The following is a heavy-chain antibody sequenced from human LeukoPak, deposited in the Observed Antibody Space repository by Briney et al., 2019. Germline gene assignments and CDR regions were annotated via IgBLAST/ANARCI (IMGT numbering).Heavy chain of an antibody. CDR3: AKDGSSEPLDY. J-gene: IGHJ4*02. D-gene: IGHD2-15*01. CDR2: ISHDGSNK. V-gene: IGHV3-30*04. CDR1: GFTFSSYA. Sequence: PGGSLRLSCAASGFTFSSYAMHWVRQAPGKGLEWVAVISHDGSNKYYADFVKGRFTISRENSKNTLYLQMNSLRAEDTAVYYCAKDGSSEPLDYWGQGTLVTVSS.